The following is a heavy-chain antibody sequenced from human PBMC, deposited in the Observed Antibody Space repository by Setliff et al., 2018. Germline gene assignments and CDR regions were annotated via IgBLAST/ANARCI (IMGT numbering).Heavy chain of an antibody. V-gene: IGHV3-9*03. CDR1: GFTFDDYA. CDR3: AKGYCSSTSCYVDYYMDV. J-gene: IGHJ6*03. D-gene: IGHD2-2*01. Sequence: PGGSLRLSCAASGFTFDDYAMHWVRQAPGKGLEWVSGISWNSGSIAYADSVKGRFTISRDNAKNSLYLQMNSLRAEDMALYYCAKGYCSSTSCYVDYYMDVWGKGTTVTVSS. CDR2: ISWNSGSI.